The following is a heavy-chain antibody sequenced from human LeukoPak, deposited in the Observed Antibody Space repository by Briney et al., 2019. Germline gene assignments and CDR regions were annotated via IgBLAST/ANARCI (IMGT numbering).Heavy chain of an antibody. D-gene: IGHD2-2*01. V-gene: IGHV4-39*01. CDR1: GGSISSSSYY. CDR3: ARNCSSASCYGYFDF. CDR2: IYYSGST. J-gene: IGHJ4*02. Sequence: ASETLSLTCTVSGGSISSSSYYWGWIRQPPGKGLEWIGSIYYSGSTYYNPSLKSRVTISVDTSKNQFSLKLSSVTAADTAVYYCARNCSSASCYGYFDFWGQGTLVTVSS.